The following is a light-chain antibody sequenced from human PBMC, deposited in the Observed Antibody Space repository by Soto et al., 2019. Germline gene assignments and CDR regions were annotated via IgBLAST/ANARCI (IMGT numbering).Light chain of an antibody. J-gene: IGKJ1*01. Sequence: EIVMTQSPVTLSVSPGERATLSCRASQSVSSYLAWYQQKPGQAPRLLIYDASNRATGIPARFSGSGSGTDFTLTISSLEPEDFAVYYCQQRSNWSWTFGQGTKVDIK. CDR3: QQRSNWSWT. V-gene: IGKV3-11*01. CDR2: DAS. CDR1: QSVSSY.